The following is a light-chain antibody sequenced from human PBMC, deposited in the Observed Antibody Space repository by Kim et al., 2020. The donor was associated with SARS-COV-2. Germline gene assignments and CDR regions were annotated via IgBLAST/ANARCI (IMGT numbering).Light chain of an antibody. CDR1: SNNVGNRG. CDR3: TAWDSSLSAWV. CDR2: RNN. J-gene: IGLJ3*02. Sequence: QAGLTQPPSVSKDLRQTATLTCTGNSNNVGNRGAAWLQQHQGHPPKLVSYRNNDRPSGISERLSASRSGNTASLTITGLQPEDEADYYCTAWDSSLSAWVFGGGTQLTVL. V-gene: IGLV10-54*01.